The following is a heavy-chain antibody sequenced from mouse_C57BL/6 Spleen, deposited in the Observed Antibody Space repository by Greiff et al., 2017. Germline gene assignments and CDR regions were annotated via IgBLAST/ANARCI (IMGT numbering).Heavy chain of an antibody. D-gene: IGHD1-1*01. CDR3: ARLDYGSRNYFDY. V-gene: IGHV1-59*01. J-gene: IGHJ2*01. CDR2: IDPSDSYT. CDR1: GYTFTSYW. Sequence: VQLKQPGAELVRPGTSVKLSCKASGYTFTSYWMHWVKQRPGQGLEWIGVIDPSDSYTNYNQKFKGKATLTVDTSSSTAYMQLSSLTSEDSAVYYCARLDYGSRNYFDYWGQGTTLTVSS.